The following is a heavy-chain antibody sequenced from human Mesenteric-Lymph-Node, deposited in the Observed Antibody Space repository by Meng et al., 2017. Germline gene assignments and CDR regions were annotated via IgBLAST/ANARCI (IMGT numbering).Heavy chain of an antibody. V-gene: IGHV3-23*01. CDR3: ARGMSRGSWSFDF. Sequence: GGSLRLSCAASGFTFSSYAMSWVRQAPGKGLEWVSAISGSGGSTYYADSVKGRFTISRDNAKNSLYLQIDDLRPEDTTVYYCARGMSRGSWSFDFWGQGTLVTVSS. CDR2: ISGSGGST. CDR1: GFTFSSYA. J-gene: IGHJ4*02. D-gene: IGHD6-13*01.